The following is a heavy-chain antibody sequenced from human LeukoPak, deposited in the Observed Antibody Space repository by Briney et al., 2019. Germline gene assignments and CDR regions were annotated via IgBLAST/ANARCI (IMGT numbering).Heavy chain of an antibody. D-gene: IGHD1-26*01. J-gene: IGHJ4*02. Sequence: GASVKVSCKASGYTFTSYYMHWVRQAPGQGLEWMGIINPSGGSTSYAQKFQGRVTMTRDTSTSTVYMELSSLRSEDTAVYYCAGDVPIVGASVLSSDYFDYWGQGTLVTVSS. CDR2: INPSGGST. CDR1: GYTFTSYY. V-gene: IGHV1-46*01. CDR3: AGDVPIVGASVLSSDYFDY.